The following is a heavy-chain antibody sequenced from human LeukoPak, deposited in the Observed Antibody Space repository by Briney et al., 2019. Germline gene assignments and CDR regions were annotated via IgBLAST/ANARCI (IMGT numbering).Heavy chain of an antibody. CDR3: ARDKSRGDDGFDP. J-gene: IGHJ5*02. D-gene: IGHD2-21*02. Sequence: SETLSLTRTVSGYSISSGYYWGWIRQPPGKGLEWIGSIYYSGTTFHNPSLKSRVTISVDTSKNQFSLKMRSVTAADTAVYFCARDKSRGDDGFDPWGQGTLVTVSS. V-gene: IGHV4-38-2*02. CDR1: GYSISSGYY. CDR2: IYYSGTT.